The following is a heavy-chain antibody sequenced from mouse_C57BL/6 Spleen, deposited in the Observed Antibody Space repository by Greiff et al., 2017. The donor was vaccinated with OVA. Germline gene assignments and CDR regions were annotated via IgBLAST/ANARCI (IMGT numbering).Heavy chain of an antibody. Sequence: QVQLKQSGPELVKPGASVKISCKASGYAFSSYWMNWVKQRPGKGLEWIGRIYPGDGDTNYNGKFKGKATLTADKSSSTAYMQLSSLTSEDSAVYFCALYDYDGAWFAYWGQGTLVTVSA. D-gene: IGHD2-4*01. CDR1: GYAFSSYW. CDR2: IYPGDGDT. V-gene: IGHV1-82*01. J-gene: IGHJ3*01. CDR3: ALYDYDGAWFAY.